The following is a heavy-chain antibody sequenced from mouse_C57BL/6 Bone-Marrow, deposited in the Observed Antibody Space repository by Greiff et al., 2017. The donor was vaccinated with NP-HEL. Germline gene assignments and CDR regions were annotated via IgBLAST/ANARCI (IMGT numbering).Heavy chain of an antibody. Sequence: EESGPGLVKPSQSLSLTCSVTGYSITSGYYWNWIRQFPGNKLEWMGYISYDGSNNYNPSLKNRISITRDTSKNQFFLKLNSVTTEDTATYYCARFTTVVADYWGQGTTLTVSS. CDR1: GYSITSGYY. CDR2: ISYDGSN. D-gene: IGHD1-1*01. V-gene: IGHV3-6*02. J-gene: IGHJ2*01. CDR3: ARFTTVVADY.